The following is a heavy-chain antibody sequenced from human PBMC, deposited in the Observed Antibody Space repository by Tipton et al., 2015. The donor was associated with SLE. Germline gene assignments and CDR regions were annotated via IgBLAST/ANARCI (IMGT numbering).Heavy chain of an antibody. V-gene: IGHV4-39*07. J-gene: IGHJ4*02. Sequence: TLSITCTVSGGSISTGAYCWGWIRQPPGKGMEWIGSMHHGGGTFCSPSLKSRVTISLDTSMNQFSLKLSSVTAADTAVYYCARDARYSSRRDFDSWGQGTLVTVSS. CDR3: ARDARYSSRRDFDS. CDR2: MHHGGGT. CDR1: GGSISTGAYC. D-gene: IGHD6-13*01.